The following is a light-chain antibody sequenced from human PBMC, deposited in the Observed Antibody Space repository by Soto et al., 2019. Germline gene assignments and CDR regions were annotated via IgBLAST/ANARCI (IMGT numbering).Light chain of an antibody. CDR3: GTSASSPSAAV. CDR2: DNN. Sequence: QSVLTQPPSVSAAPGQKVTISCSGSSSNIGNNYVSWYQQLPGTAPKLLIYDNNKRPSGIPDRFSGAKSGTSATLGITGLQTGVEADYYCGTSASSPSAAVFGGGTKATV. V-gene: IGLV1-51*01. CDR1: SSNIGNNY. J-gene: IGLJ2*01.